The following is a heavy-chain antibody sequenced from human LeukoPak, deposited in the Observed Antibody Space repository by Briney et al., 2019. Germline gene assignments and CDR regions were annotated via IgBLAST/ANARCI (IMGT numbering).Heavy chain of an antibody. CDR3: VRGKAAPSY. Sequence: SETLSLTCAVYGGSFSGYYWSWIRQPPGKGLEWIGEINHSGSTNYNPSLKSRVTISVDTSKNQFSLKLSSVTAADTAVYYCVRGKAAPSYWGQGTLVTVSS. V-gene: IGHV4-34*01. D-gene: IGHD6-13*01. CDR1: GGSFSGYY. CDR2: INHSGST. J-gene: IGHJ4*02.